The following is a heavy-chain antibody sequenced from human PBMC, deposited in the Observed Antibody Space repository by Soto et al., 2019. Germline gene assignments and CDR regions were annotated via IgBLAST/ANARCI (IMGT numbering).Heavy chain of an antibody. CDR3: AKGRRNTF. D-gene: IGHD3-10*01. J-gene: IGHJ4*02. Sequence: QVQLLQSGAEVKKPGASVKISCKASGYTFSFDYLSWVRGAPGQGLQWMGKINPDGGATTYAQSFQGRVSITSDASTGTVYMELSSLTSDDTAVYYCAKGRRNTFWGQVTLVSVSS. CDR2: INPDGGAT. CDR1: GYTFSFDY. V-gene: IGHV1-46*01.